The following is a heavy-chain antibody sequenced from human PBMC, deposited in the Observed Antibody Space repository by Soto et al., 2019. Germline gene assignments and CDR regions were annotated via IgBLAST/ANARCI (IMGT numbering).Heavy chain of an antibody. CDR2: IIPIFGTA. CDR3: ASLSSSSWYAFDY. CDR1: GGTFSSYA. V-gene: IGHV1-69*06. D-gene: IGHD6-13*01. Sequence: SVRVSCKASGGTFSSYAISWVRQAPGQGLEWMGGIIPIFGTANYAQKFQGRVTITADKSTSTAYMELSSLRSEDTAVYYCASLSSSSWYAFDYWGQGTLVTVSS. J-gene: IGHJ4*02.